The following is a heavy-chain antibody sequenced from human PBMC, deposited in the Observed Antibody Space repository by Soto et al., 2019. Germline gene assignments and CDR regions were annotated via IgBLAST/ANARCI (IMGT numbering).Heavy chain of an antibody. CDR1: GFSFTTYA. CDR2: ISYDGSNK. D-gene: IGHD1-1*01. V-gene: IGHV3-30*18. CDR3: AKGGTYMDV. Sequence: GGSLRLSCAASGFSFTTYAMIWVRQAPGKGLEWVAVISYDGSNKYYADSVKGRFTISRDNSKNTLYLEMNSLRAEDTAVYYCAKGGTYMDVWSKGTTVTVSS. J-gene: IGHJ6*03.